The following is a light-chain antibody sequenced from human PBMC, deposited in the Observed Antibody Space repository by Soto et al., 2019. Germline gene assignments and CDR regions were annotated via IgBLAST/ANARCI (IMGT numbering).Light chain of an antibody. Sequence: EIVMTQSPDTLSVSPGERATLSCRASQSVSTNLAWYQQKPGQAPRRLIYGSSTRATGIPARFSGSGSGTEFTLTISSLQSEDFATYHCQQYNNWPYTFGQGTKLEIK. J-gene: IGKJ2*01. CDR3: QQYNNWPYT. CDR2: GSS. V-gene: IGKV3-15*01. CDR1: QSVSTN.